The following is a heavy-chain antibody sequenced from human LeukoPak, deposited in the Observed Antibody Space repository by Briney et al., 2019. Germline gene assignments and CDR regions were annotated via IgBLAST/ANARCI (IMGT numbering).Heavy chain of an antibody. CDR2: IIPILGIA. CDR3: ARGSYDSSGYRT. CDR1: RGTYSSYA. V-gene: IGHV1-69*04. Sequence: GASVKGSCKAARGTYSSYAISWVGQSPGQGLEWMGRIIPILGIANYAQKFQGRVTITADKSTSTAYMELSSLRSEDTAVYYCARGSYDSSGYRTWGQGTLVTVSS. D-gene: IGHD3-22*01. J-gene: IGHJ5*02.